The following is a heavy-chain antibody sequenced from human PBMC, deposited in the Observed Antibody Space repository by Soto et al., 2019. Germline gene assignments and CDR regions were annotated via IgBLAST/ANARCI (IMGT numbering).Heavy chain of an antibody. CDR1: GGSISSGGYS. CDR2: IYYSGST. J-gene: IGHJ4*02. Sequence: LSLTCAVSGGSISSGGYSWSWIRQPPGKGLEWIGFIYYSGSTYYTPSLKSRVAISVDTSKNQFSLKLSSVPAADTALYYCARVYMVRGTIIRYFDYWGQGTLVTVSS. V-gene: IGHV4-30-4*07. CDR3: ARVYMVRGTIIRYFDY. D-gene: IGHD3-10*01.